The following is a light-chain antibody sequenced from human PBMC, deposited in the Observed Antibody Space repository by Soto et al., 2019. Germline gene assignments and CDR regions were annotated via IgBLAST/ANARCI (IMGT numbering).Light chain of an antibody. CDR3: QQYGDSPWT. J-gene: IGKJ1*01. CDR2: GAF. CDR1: QYISTK. V-gene: IGKV3-20*01. Sequence: VLTQSPDSLSLSPGERATLSCRASQYISTKLAWYQQKPGQAPRLLFSGAFNRATDTPDRFSGSGSGTDFTLIISGVEAEDFAMYYCQQYGDSPWTCGQGTKVDIK.